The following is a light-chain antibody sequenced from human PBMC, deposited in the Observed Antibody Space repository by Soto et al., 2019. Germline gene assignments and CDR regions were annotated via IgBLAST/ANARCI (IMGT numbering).Light chain of an antibody. V-gene: IGKV3-20*01. J-gene: IGKJ2*01. CDR2: AAS. Sequence: EIVLTQSAGSLSLSPGERATLSCRASQSVSSYLAWYQQKPGQAPRLFIFAASSRATGIPDRFSGSGSGTDFTLTISGLELEDFAIYYCQQYGSSPYTFGLGTKLEI. CDR1: QSVSSY. CDR3: QQYGSSPYT.